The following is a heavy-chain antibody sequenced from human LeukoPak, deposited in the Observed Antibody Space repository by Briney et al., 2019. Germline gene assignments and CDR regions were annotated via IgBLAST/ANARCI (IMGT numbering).Heavy chain of an antibody. V-gene: IGHV3-74*01. CDR2: INSDGSST. CDR1: GFTFSSYW. D-gene: IGHD2-15*01. Sequence: PGGSLRLSCAASGFTFSSYWMHWVRQAPGKGLVWVSRINSDGSSTTYADSVKGRFTISRDNSKNTLYLQMNSLRAEDTAVYYCANGLLAAGGAQSSSLPREFDYWGQGTLVTVSS. J-gene: IGHJ4*02. CDR3: ANGLLAAGGAQSSSLPREFDY.